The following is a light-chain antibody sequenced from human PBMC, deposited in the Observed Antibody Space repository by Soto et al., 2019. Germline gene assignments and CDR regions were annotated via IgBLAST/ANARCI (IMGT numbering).Light chain of an antibody. J-gene: IGKJ5*01. Sequence: DIQMTQSPSSLSASLGERVTITFQASQNINNYLNWYQQKPGRAPKLLIYDASNLEAGVPSRFRGSGSGTDFTFTISRLQPEDIATYYCQQYENLPTFGQGTRLEIK. V-gene: IGKV1-33*01. CDR3: QQYENLPT. CDR1: QNINNY. CDR2: DAS.